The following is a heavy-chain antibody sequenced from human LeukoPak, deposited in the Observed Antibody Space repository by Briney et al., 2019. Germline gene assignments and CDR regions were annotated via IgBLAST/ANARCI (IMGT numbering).Heavy chain of an antibody. CDR1: GYSISSGYY. CDR3: ARVIDLVEFDY. D-gene: IGHD3-16*02. V-gene: IGHV4-38-2*01. CDR2: IYHSGST. J-gene: IGHJ4*02. Sequence: PSETLSLTCAVSGYSISSGYYWGWIRQPPGKGLEWIGSIYHSGSTYYNPSLKSRVTISVDTSKNQFSLKLSSVTAADTAVYYCARVIDLVEFDYWGQGTLVTVS.